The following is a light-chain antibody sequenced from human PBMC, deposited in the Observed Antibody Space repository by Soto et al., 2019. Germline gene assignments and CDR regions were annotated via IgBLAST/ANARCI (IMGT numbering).Light chain of an antibody. J-gene: IGLJ1*01. CDR2: GNS. CDR1: SSNIGAGYD. V-gene: IGLV1-40*01. CDR3: QSYDSSLSGSYV. Sequence: QSVLTQPPSVSGAPGQRATISCTGSSSNIGAGYDVHWYQQLPGTAPKLLIYGNSNRPSGVPDRFSGSKSGTSASLAITGLQAEAEADYYCQSYDSSLSGSYVFGTGTKLTVL.